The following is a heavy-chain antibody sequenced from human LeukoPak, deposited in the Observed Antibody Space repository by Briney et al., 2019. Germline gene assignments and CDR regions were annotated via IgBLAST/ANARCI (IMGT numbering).Heavy chain of an antibody. J-gene: IGHJ6*02. Sequence: SETLSLTCTVSGGSISSSSYYWGWIRQPPGKGLEWIGSIYYSGSTYYNPSLKSRVTISVDTSKNQFSLKLSSVTAADTAVYYCARDHNWNYFVTRYYYYGMDVWGQGTTVTVSS. CDR1: GGSISSSSYY. D-gene: IGHD1-7*01. CDR2: IYYSGST. V-gene: IGHV4-39*02. CDR3: ARDHNWNYFVTRYYYYGMDV.